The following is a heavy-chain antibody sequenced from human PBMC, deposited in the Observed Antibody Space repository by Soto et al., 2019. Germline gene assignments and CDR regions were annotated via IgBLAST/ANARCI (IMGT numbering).Heavy chain of an antibody. V-gene: IGHV4-39*01. J-gene: IGHJ6*02. CDR3: ARLNVYCISTTCHGCYWMGF. Sequence: PSETLSLTCTVSGGSVSSSSYSWGWIRQSPGKGLEWIGTIYSSENTYYNPSLMSRVTISVDTSKNEFSLKLSSVTAADTAVYYCARLNVYCISTTCHGCYWMGFWDQGTTVTV. CDR2: IYSSENT. CDR1: GGSVSSSSYS. D-gene: IGHD2-2*01.